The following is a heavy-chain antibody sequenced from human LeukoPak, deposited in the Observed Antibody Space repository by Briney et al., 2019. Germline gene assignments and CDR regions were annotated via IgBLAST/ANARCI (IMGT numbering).Heavy chain of an antibody. CDR2: ISGSGGST. J-gene: IGHJ4*02. D-gene: IGHD1-1*01. Sequence: GGSLRLSCAASGFTFNSYAMSWVRQAPGKGLEWVSAISGSGGSTYYADSVKGRFTISRDNSKNTLYLQMNSLRAEDTAVDYCAKGSQLLSLNYFDYWGQGTLVTVSS. CDR3: AKGSQLLSLNYFDY. V-gene: IGHV3-23*01. CDR1: GFTFNSYA.